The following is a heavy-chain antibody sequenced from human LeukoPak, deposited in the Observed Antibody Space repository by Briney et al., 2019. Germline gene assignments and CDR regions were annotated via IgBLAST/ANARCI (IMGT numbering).Heavy chain of an antibody. J-gene: IGHJ6*02. V-gene: IGHV3-74*01. CDR1: GFTFSSYY. CDR3: ARGNYYAMDV. CDR2: INSDGSTT. Sequence: GGSLRLSCAASGFTFSSYYMHGVRQAPGKGLVWVSRINSDGSTTSYADSVKGRFTISRDNAKNTLYLQMNSLRAEDTAVYFCARGNYYAMDVWGLGATVTVSS.